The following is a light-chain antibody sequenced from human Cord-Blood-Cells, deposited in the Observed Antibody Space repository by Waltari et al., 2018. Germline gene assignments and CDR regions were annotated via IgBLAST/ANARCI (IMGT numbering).Light chain of an antibody. CDR2: EVS. V-gene: IGLV2-8*01. CDR3: SSYAGSNNLV. Sequence: HSALTQPPSASGSPGPSVTISCTGTRSDVGGSYDVSWYHQHPGKAPKLMIYEVSKRPSGVPDRFSGSKSGNTASLTVSGLQAEDEADYYCSSYAGSNNLVFGGGTKLTVL. CDR1: RSDVGGSYD. J-gene: IGLJ2*01.